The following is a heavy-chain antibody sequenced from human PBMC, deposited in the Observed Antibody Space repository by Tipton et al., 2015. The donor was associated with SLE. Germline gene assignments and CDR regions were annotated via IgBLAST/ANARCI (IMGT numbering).Heavy chain of an antibody. D-gene: IGHD5-12*01. CDR3: ARVGWLAEDY. J-gene: IGHJ4*02. CDR1: GGSFSGYY. V-gene: IGHV4-34*01. CDR2: INHSGST. Sequence: GLVKPSETLSLTCAVYGGSFSGYYWSWIRQPPGKGLEWIGEINHSGSTNYNPSLKSRVTISVDTSKNQFSLKLSSVTAADTAVYYCARVGWLAEDYWGQGTLVTVSS.